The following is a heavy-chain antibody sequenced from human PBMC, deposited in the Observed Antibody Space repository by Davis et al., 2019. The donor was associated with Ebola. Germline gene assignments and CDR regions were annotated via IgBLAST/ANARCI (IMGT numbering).Heavy chain of an antibody. V-gene: IGHV1-2*06. D-gene: IGHD4-17*01. CDR1: GYTFTNYY. J-gene: IGHJ5*02. Sequence: AASVKVSCKASGYTFTNYYIHWVRQAPGQGLEWMGRINLNFGGKIYAQKFQDRVTLTIDTSINTAYMELDRLRSDDTAVYYCARGHTYGRWDDWFDPWGQGTLVTVSS. CDR3: ARGHTYGRWDDWFDP. CDR2: INLNFGGK.